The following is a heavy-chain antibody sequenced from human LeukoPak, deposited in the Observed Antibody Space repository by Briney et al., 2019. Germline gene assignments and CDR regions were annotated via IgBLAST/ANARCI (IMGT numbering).Heavy chain of an antibody. J-gene: IGHJ4*02. CDR1: GFTFSSYA. CDR3: ARQSSVTRSGLDS. D-gene: IGHD4-17*01. Sequence: QTGGSLRLSCAASGFTFSSYAMSWVRQAPGKGLEWVSAISGSGGSTYYADSVKGRFTISSDNSKNTLYLQMNSLRPEDTAVYYCARQSSVTRSGLDSWGQGTLVTVSS. V-gene: IGHV3-23*01. CDR2: ISGSGGST.